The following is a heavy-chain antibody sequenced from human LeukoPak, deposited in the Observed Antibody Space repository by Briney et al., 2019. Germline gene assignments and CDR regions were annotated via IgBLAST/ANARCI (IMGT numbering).Heavy chain of an antibody. J-gene: IGHJ4*02. CDR1: GFTFDDYA. V-gene: IGHV3-43D*03. Sequence: GGPLRLSCAASGFTFDDYAMHWVRQAPGKGLEWVSLITWDADSTYCADSVKGRFTISRDNSKNSLYLQMDSLRAEDTALYYCAKATSSWHEFDYWGQGTLVTVSS. CDR2: ITWDADST. CDR3: AKATSSWHEFDY. D-gene: IGHD6-13*01.